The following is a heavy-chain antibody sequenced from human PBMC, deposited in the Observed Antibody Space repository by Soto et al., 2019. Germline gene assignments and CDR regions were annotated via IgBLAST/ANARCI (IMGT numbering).Heavy chain of an antibody. Sequence: QVQLQQWGAGLLKPSETLSLSCAVYGASFSGYYWNWIRQPPGKGLEWSGEINQSGSTNYSPSLKTRVTMSADTAKKQFSLRVSSVTAADAAVYYCARWFSGTGRYFDSWGQGTMVTVSS. CDR2: INQSGST. V-gene: IGHV4-34*02. D-gene: IGHD3-10*01. J-gene: IGHJ4*02. CDR3: ARWFSGTGRYFDS. CDR1: GASFSGYY.